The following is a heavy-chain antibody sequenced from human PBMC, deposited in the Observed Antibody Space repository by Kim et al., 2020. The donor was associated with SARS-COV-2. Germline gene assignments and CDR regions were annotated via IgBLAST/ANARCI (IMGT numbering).Heavy chain of an antibody. CDR1: GFTFSSYS. Sequence: GGSLRLSCAASGFTFSSYSMNCVRQAPGKGLEWVSSISSSSSYIYYADSVKGRFTISRDNAKNSLYLQMNSLRAEDTAVYYCARDQGYCSSTSCYPFDFWGQGTLVTVSS. J-gene: IGHJ4*02. V-gene: IGHV3-21*01. CDR2: ISSSSSYI. D-gene: IGHD2-2*01. CDR3: ARDQGYCSSTSCYPFDF.